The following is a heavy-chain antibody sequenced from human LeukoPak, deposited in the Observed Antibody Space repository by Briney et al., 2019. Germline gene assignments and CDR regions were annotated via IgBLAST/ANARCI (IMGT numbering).Heavy chain of an antibody. J-gene: IGHJ4*02. D-gene: IGHD3-22*01. CDR1: GFTFSSYG. V-gene: IGHV3-33*06. CDR3: AKDRSDSSGYPLDY. CDR2: IWYDGSNK. Sequence: GGSLRLSCAASGFTFSSYGMHWVRQAPGNGLEWVAVIWYDGSNKYYADSVKGRFTISRDNSKKRLYLQMNSLRAEDTAVYYCAKDRSDSSGYPLDYWGQGTLVTVSS.